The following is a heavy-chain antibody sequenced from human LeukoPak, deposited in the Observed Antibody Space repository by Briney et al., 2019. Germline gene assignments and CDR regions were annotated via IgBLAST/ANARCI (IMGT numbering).Heavy chain of an antibody. CDR3: AREGHYSNVLAH. V-gene: IGHV3-30-3*01. D-gene: IGHD2-15*01. CDR2: ISYDGSNK. CDR1: GFTFSDYT. J-gene: IGHJ4*02. Sequence: PGGSLTLSCAVSGFTFSDYTLHWVRQAPGKGLEWVATISYDGSNKHYADSVKGRFTISRDNSKNRLYLQMNSLRVEDTAVYYCAREGHYSNVLAHWGQGTLVSVSS.